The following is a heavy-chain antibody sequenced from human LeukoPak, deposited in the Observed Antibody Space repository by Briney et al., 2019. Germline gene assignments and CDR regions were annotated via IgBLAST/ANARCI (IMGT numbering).Heavy chain of an antibody. D-gene: IGHD6-6*01. CDR1: EFTFSRFA. J-gene: IGHJ6*03. CDR2: VRGTGDKT. V-gene: IGHV3-23*01. CDR3: AKPSIPARPFLTYLYYYLDV. Sequence: PGGSLRLSCVASEFTFSRFAMSWVRQAPGRGLEWISSVRGTGDKTHYTDSVKGRFTISRDNSKNTLYLHMSALRAADTAVYYCAKPSIPARPFLTYLYYYLDVWGEGTTVIVSS.